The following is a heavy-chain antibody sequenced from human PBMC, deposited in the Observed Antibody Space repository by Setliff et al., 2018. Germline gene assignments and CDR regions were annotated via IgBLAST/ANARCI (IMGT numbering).Heavy chain of an antibody. CDR3: ARRYYYDSSGYYYDSADAFDI. V-gene: IGHV5-51*01. D-gene: IGHD3-22*01. J-gene: IGHJ3*02. Sequence: GESLKISCKGSGYSFTSYWIGWVRQMPGKGLEWMGIIYPGDSDTRYSPSFQGQVTISADKSISTAYLQWSSLKASDTAMYYCARRYYYDSSGYYYDSADAFDIWGQGTMSPSPQ. CDR2: IYPGDSDT. CDR1: GYSFTSYW.